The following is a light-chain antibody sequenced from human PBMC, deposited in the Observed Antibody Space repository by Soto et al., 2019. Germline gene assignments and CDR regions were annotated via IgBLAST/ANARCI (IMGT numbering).Light chain of an antibody. CDR3: QSYDSSLSGYV. Sequence: QSALTQPPSVSGAPGQRVTISCTGSGSNIGAGYDVHWYQQLPGTAPKLLIYGNSNRPSGVPDRFSGSKSGTSASLAITGLQAEDEADYYCQSYDSSLSGYVFGGGTKLTVL. J-gene: IGLJ2*01. CDR1: GSNIGAGYD. CDR2: GNS. V-gene: IGLV1-40*01.